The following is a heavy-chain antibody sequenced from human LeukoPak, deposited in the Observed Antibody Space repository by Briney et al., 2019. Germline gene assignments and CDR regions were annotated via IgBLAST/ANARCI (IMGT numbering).Heavy chain of an antibody. Sequence: PGGSLRLSCAASGFTFSSYSMNWVRQAPGKGLEWVSSISSSSSYIYYADSVKGRFTISRDNAKNSLYLQMNSLRAEDTAVYYCAGAVAGTDYYYGMDVWGQGTTVTVSS. V-gene: IGHV3-21*01. CDR2: ISSSSSYI. D-gene: IGHD6-19*01. CDR1: GFTFSSYS. CDR3: AGAVAGTDYYYGMDV. J-gene: IGHJ6*02.